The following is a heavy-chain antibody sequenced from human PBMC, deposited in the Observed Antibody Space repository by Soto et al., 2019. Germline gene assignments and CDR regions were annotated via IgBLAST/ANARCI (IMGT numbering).Heavy chain of an antibody. V-gene: IGHV3-30*03. Sequence: GGSLRLSCAASGFTFSSYGMHWVRQAPGKGLEWVAVISYDGSNKYYAEYEKGRFTISRDNSKNKQYLQMDSLREEDKAVYCCARGYTSGYPSNWFDPWGQGTLVTVSS. CDR2: ISYDGSNK. D-gene: IGHD3-3*01. J-gene: IGHJ5*02. CDR1: GFTFSSYG. CDR3: ARGYTSGYPSNWFDP.